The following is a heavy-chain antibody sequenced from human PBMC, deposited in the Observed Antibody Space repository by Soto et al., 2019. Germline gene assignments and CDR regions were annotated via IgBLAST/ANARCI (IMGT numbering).Heavy chain of an antibody. D-gene: IGHD3-3*02. J-gene: IGHJ3*02. CDR3: ARDRHFRGGPDDI. CDR1: GFTFSSFG. V-gene: IGHV3-33*01. Sequence: QVQLVESGGGVVQSGRSPRLSCAASGFTFSSFGMHWVRQAPGKELEWVALIWHDGTFTHYADSVKGRFTISRDNSKNMLYLQMNSLRADDTAVYYCARDRHFRGGPDDIWGQGTMVTVSS. CDR2: IWHDGTFT.